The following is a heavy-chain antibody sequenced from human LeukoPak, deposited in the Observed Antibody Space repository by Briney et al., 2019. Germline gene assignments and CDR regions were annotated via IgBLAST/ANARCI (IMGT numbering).Heavy chain of an antibody. D-gene: IGHD2-21*01. CDR1: RFTLSTYW. J-gene: IGHJ5*02. CDR2: INGNGGGT. V-gene: IGHV3-74*01. Sequence: AGSLTLSCAASRFTLSTYWVHWDRQAPGKERVWVSRINGNGGGTTYADSVKGRFTISRDNAKNTLYLQMNNLRAEDTAVYYCARALGGAGVFDPWGQGTLVTVSS. CDR3: ARALGGAGVFDP.